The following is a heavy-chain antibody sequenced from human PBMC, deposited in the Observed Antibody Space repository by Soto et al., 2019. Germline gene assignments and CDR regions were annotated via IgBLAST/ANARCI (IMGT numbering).Heavy chain of an antibody. V-gene: IGHV4-34*01. CDR2: INHSGST. CDR1: GGSFSDYY. Sequence: QVQLQQWGAGLLKPSETLSLTCAVYGGSFSDYYWSWIRQPPGKGLEWIGEINHSGSTNYNPSLKRRVTISVDTSKNQFSLKLSSVTAADTAVYYCARPGKATRVFDYWGQGTLVTVSS. D-gene: IGHD3-10*01. J-gene: IGHJ4*02. CDR3: ARPGKATRVFDY.